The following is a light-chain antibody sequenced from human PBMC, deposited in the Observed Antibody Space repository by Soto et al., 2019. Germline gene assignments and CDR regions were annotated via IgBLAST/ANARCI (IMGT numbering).Light chain of an antibody. J-gene: IGKJ2*01. V-gene: IGKV2-28*01. Sequence: DIVMTQSPLSLPVTPGEPASISCRSSQSLLHSNGYNYLDWYLQKPGQSPQLLIYLNSNRGSGVPDRFSGSGSGTDCTLKISRVETEDVGVYYCMQALQTPYTFGQGTKLEIK. CDR2: LNS. CDR1: QSLLHSNGYNY. CDR3: MQALQTPYT.